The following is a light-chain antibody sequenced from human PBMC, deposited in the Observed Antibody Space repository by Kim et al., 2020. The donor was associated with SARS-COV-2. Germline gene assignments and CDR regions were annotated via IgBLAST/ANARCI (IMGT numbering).Light chain of an antibody. CDR3: QQYGSSPTSLT. CDR1: QSVSSSY. Sequence: EIVLTQSPGTLSLSPGERATLSCRASQSVSSSYLAWYQQKPGHAPRLLIYGASSRATGIPDRFSGSGSGTDFTLTISRLEPEDFAVYYCQQYGSSPTSLTFGGGTKVDIK. V-gene: IGKV3-20*01. J-gene: IGKJ4*01. CDR2: GAS.